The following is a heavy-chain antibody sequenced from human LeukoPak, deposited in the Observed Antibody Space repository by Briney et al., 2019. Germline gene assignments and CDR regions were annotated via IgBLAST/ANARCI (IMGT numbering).Heavy chain of an antibody. J-gene: IGHJ3*02. Sequence: PGGSLRLSCAASGFTSSSYAMSWVRQAPGKGLEWVSAISGSGGSTYYADSVKGRFTISRDNSKNTLYLQMNSLRAEDTAVYYCAKDRSYYYDSSGYYPDAFDIWGQGTMVTVSS. V-gene: IGHV3-23*01. D-gene: IGHD3-22*01. CDR2: ISGSGGST. CDR3: AKDRSYYYDSSGYYPDAFDI. CDR1: GFTSSSYA.